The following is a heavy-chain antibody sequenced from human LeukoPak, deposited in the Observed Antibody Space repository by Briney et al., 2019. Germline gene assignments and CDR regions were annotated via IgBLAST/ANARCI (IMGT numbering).Heavy chain of an antibody. CDR3: ARDQGGYGSFDN. CDR1: GGSISSGGYY. J-gene: IGHJ4*02. D-gene: IGHD5-12*01. V-gene: IGHV4-31*03. Sequence: SETLSLICTVSGGSISSGGYYWSWIRQHPGKGPEWIGNIHYSGGTYGNLSLKSRATMSVDTSKNQFSLRLTSVTAADTAVYYCARDQGGYGSFDNWGQGTLVTVSS. CDR2: IHYSGGT.